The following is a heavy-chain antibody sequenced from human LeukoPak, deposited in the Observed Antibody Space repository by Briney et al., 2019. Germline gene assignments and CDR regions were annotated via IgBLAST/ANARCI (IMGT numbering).Heavy chain of an antibody. Sequence: SETLSLTCAVYGGSFSGYYWSWIRQPPGKGLEWIGEINHSGSTNYNPSLKSRVTISVDTSKNQFSLKLSSVAAADTAVYYCARAPGDYDSSGYYDYWGQGTLVTVSS. CDR1: GGSFSGYY. CDR2: INHSGST. J-gene: IGHJ4*02. D-gene: IGHD3-22*01. V-gene: IGHV4-34*01. CDR3: ARAPGDYDSSGYYDY.